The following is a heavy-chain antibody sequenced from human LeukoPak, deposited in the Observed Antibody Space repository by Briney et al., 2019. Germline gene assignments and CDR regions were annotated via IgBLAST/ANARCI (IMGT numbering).Heavy chain of an antibody. CDR2: ISSSSSYI. CDR1: GSFSGHY. D-gene: IGHD3-10*01. Sequence: ETLSLTCAVYGSFSGHYWNWVRQAPGKGLEWVSSISSSSSYIYYADSVKGRFTISRDNAKNSLYLQMNSLRAEDTAVYYCARSVRGVIITFDYWGQGTLVTVSS. V-gene: IGHV3-21*01. J-gene: IGHJ4*02. CDR3: ARSVRGVIITFDY.